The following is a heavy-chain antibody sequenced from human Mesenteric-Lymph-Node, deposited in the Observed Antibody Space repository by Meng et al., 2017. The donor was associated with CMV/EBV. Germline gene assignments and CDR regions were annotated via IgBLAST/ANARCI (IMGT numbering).Heavy chain of an antibody. CDR2: VVSDGSVT. Sequence: SLILSCAASGFTFSSFFMNWFRQAPGKGLVWVSRVVSDGSVTDYADSVKGRFTISRDNVKNTLYLQMDSLRVEDTAIYYCAKDRQQLAWGQGTLVTVSS. D-gene: IGHD6-13*01. CDR1: GFTFSSFF. V-gene: IGHV3-74*01. J-gene: IGHJ5*02. CDR3: AKDRQQLA.